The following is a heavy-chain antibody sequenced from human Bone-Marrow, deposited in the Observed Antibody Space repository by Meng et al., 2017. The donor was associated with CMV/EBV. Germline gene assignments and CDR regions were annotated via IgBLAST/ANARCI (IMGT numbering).Heavy chain of an antibody. J-gene: IGHJ4*02. D-gene: IGHD6-13*01. Sequence: ASVKVSCKASGYTFTSYYMHWVRQAPGQGLEWMGIINPSGGSTSYTQKFQGRVTMTRDTSISTAYMELSRLRSDDTAVYYCVVVAAAGLIDYWGPGPLVTCCS. CDR1: GYTFTSYY. V-gene: IGHV1-46*01. CDR3: VVVAAAGLIDY. CDR2: INPSGGST.